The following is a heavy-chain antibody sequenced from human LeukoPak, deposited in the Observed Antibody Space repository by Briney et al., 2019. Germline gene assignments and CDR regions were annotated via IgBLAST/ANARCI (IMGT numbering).Heavy chain of an antibody. CDR3: ARDYYGSGSYYKSDAFDI. V-gene: IGHV3-21*01. J-gene: IGHJ3*02. CDR1: GFTFSSYS. CDR2: ISRSSSYI. Sequence: GGSLRLSCAASGFTFSSYSMNWVRQAPGKGLEWVSSISRSSSYIYYADSVKGRFTISRDNAKNSLYLQMNSLRAEDTAVYYCARDYYGSGSYYKSDAFDIWGQGTMVTVSS. D-gene: IGHD3-10*01.